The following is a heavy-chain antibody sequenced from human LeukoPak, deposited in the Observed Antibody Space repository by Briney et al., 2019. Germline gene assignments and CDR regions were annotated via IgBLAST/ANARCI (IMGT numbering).Heavy chain of an antibody. CDR2: IYYSGST. CDR1: GGSISSYY. Sequence: SETLSLTCTVSGGSISSYYWSWIRQHPGKGLEWIGYIYYSGSTYYNPSLKSRVTISVDTSKNRFSLKLSSVTAADTAVYYCARVRVESPCIDYWGQGTLVTVSS. D-gene: IGHD1-1*01. J-gene: IGHJ4*02. V-gene: IGHV4-59*06. CDR3: ARVRVESPCIDY.